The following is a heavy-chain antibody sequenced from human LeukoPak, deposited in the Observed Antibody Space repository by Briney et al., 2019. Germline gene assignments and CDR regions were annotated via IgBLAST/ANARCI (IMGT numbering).Heavy chain of an antibody. CDR1: GFTFSSYS. CDR2: LSNDGSNK. D-gene: IGHD6-13*01. Sequence: GGSLRLSCAASGFTFSSYSMHWVRQASGKGPEWVAVLSNDGSNKDYADSVKGRFTISRDNSKNTLYLQMNSLRAEDTAVYYCARELTSSWYFDYWGQGTLVTVSS. J-gene: IGHJ4*02. CDR3: ARELTSSWYFDY. V-gene: IGHV3-30-3*01.